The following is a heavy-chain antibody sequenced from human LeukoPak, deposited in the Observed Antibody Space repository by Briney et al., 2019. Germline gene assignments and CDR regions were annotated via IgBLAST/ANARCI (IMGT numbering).Heavy chain of an antibody. CDR3: GGVSGSSIFDY. Sequence: GGSLRLSCADSGFTFSTYEMNWVRQAPGKGLEWVSYISTSGSTIYYAESVKGRFTISRDNAKNSLYLQMNSLRAEDTAVYYCGGVSGSSIFDYWGQGTLVTVSS. CDR2: ISTSGSTI. J-gene: IGHJ4*02. V-gene: IGHV3-48*03. CDR1: GFTFSTYE. D-gene: IGHD3-16*01.